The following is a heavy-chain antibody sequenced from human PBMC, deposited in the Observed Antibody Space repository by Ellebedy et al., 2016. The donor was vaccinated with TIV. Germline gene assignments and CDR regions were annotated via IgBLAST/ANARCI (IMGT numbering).Heavy chain of an antibody. CDR2: FNWNGGST. CDR1: GFTFADYD. D-gene: IGHD6-19*01. V-gene: IGHV3-20*04. J-gene: IGHJ4*02. CDR3: ARDDGVAGPDY. Sequence: PGGSLRLSCAASGFTFADYDMSWVRQAPGKGMEWVGGFNWNGGSTGYADSVKGRFTISRDNAKNSLYLQMNSLRAEDTALYYCARDDGVAGPDYWGQGTLVTVSS.